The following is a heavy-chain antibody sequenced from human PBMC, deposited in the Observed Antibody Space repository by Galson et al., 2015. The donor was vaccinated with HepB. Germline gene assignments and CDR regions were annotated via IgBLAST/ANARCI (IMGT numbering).Heavy chain of an antibody. CDR1: GYTFTSYS. V-gene: IGHV1-46*01. J-gene: IGHJ4*02. CDR2: INPSGGST. D-gene: IGHD4-11*01. CDR3: ARDPHSNYFDY. Sequence: SVKVSCKASGYTFTSYSMHWVRQAPGQGLEWMGIINPSGGSTSYAQKFQGRVTMTRDTSTSTVYMELSSLRSEDTAVYYCARDPHSNYFDYWGQGTLVTVSS.